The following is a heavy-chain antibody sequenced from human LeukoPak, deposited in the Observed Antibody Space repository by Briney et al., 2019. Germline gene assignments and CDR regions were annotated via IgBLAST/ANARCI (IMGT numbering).Heavy chain of an antibody. Sequence: ASVKVSCKASGYTFTSYYMHWVRQAPGQGLEWMGIINPSGGSTSYVQKFQGRVTMTRDTSTSTVYMELSSLRSEDTAVYYCARDGGVVVVPGAFDYWGQGTLVTVSS. CDR3: ARDGGVVVVPGAFDY. D-gene: IGHD2-2*01. CDR1: GYTFTSYY. CDR2: INPSGGST. J-gene: IGHJ4*02. V-gene: IGHV1-46*01.